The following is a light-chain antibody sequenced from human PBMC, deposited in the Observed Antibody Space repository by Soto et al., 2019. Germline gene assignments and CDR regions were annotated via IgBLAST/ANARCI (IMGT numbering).Light chain of an antibody. CDR3: NSYTNSSAVV. J-gene: IGLJ2*01. V-gene: IGLV2-14*01. Sequence: QSVLTQPASVSGSPGQSITISCAGTRDDIGAYDYVSWYQQHPGNAPKLLVYEVTNRRSGVSDRFSGSKSGNTASLTISGLQAEDEADYYCNSYTNSSAVVFGGGTKVTVL. CDR2: EVT. CDR1: RDDIGAYDY.